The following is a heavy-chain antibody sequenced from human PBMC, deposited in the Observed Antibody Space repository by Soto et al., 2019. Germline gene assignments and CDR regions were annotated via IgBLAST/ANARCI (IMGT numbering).Heavy chain of an antibody. CDR2: INHSGST. CDR1: GGSFSGYY. V-gene: IGHV4-34*01. D-gene: IGHD6-13*01. Sequence: SETLSLTCAVYGGSFSGYYWSWIRQPPGKGLEWIGEINHSGSTNYNPSLKSRVTTSVDTSKNQFSLKLSSVTAADTAVYYCAAEEAAAGKHYYYYMDVWGKGTTVT. J-gene: IGHJ6*03. CDR3: AAEEAAAGKHYYYYMDV.